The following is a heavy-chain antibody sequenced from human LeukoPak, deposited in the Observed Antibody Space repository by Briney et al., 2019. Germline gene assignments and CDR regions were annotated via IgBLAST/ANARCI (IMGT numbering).Heavy chain of an antibody. CDR2: IYTSGST. CDR1: GGSISSHY. V-gene: IGHV4-4*07. CDR3: ASGGISWSFDY. J-gene: IGHJ4*02. D-gene: IGHD6-13*01. Sequence: SETLSLTCTVSGGSISSHYWSWIRQPAGKGLEWIGRIYTSGSTNYNPSLKSRVTISVDTSKNQFSLKLSSVTAADTAVYYCASGGISWSFDYWGQGTLVTVSS.